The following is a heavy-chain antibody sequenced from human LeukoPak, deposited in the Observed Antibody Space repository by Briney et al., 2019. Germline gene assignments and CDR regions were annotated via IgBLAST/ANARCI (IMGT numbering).Heavy chain of an antibody. CDR2: IYYSGST. Sequence: SETLSLTCTVSGGSISNYYWSWIRQPPGKGLEWIGYIYYSGSTNYNPSLKSRVTISVDTSKNQFSLKLSSVTAADTAVYYCARGAYYYDSNYWGQGTLVTVSS. D-gene: IGHD3-22*01. CDR3: ARGAYYYDSNY. V-gene: IGHV4-59*01. CDR1: GGSISNYY. J-gene: IGHJ4*02.